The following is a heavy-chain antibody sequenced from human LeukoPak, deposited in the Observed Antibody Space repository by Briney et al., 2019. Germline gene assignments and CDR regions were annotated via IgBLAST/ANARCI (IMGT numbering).Heavy chain of an antibody. CDR2: INYSGST. D-gene: IGHD6-6*01. Sequence: SQTLSLTCTVSGGSVRSTDYQWSWVRQHPGKGLEWIGYINYSGSTDYNPSLRSRVTMSLDTSKNQFSLKLRSVTVADTAVYSCARYSGSVVAGWFDPWGQGTLVTVSS. V-gene: IGHV4-31*03. J-gene: IGHJ5*02. CDR1: GGSVRSTDYQ. CDR3: ARYSGSVVAGWFDP.